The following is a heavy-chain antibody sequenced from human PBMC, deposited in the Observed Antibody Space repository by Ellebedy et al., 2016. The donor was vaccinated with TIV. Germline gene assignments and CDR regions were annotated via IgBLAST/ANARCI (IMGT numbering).Heavy chain of an antibody. D-gene: IGHD7-27*01. Sequence: MPSETLSLTCAVSGGSISSYSWWSWVRQPPGKGLEWIGEIFHSGITIYNPSLKSQVTISVDKSNNQFSLNLSSVTAADTAVYYCAKTGETRFDYWGQGTVVTVSS. CDR2: IFHSGIT. J-gene: IGHJ4*02. CDR1: GGSISSYSW. CDR3: AKTGETRFDY. V-gene: IGHV4-4*02.